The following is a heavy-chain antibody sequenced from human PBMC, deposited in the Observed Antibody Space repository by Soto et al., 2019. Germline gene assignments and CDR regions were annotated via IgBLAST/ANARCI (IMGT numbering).Heavy chain of an antibody. Sequence: SETLSLTCSVSGASVAGGSYYWSWVRQPPGKGLEWIGYIPSRGRPFYNPSLTSRGTISADTSKNQLSLQLTSVTAADTAVYYCARDTYSGYDFGLWGQGTLVTVSS. CDR1: GASVAGGSYY. J-gene: IGHJ5*02. D-gene: IGHD5-12*01. V-gene: IGHV4-30-4*01. CDR3: ARDTYSGYDFGL. CDR2: IPSRGRP.